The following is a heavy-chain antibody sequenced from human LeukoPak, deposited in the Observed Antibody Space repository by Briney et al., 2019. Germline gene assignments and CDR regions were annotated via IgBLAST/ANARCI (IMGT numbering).Heavy chain of an antibody. V-gene: IGHV6-1*01. CDR1: GDSVSSNSAA. CDR3: ARCRRITMVRGVISTQHYCYYMDV. J-gene: IGHJ6*03. D-gene: IGHD3-10*01. CDR2: TYYRSKWYN. Sequence: SQTLSLTCAISGDSVSSNSAAWNWIRQSPSRGLEWLGRTYYRSKWYNDYAVSVKSRITINPDTSKNQFSLQLNSVTPEDTAVYYCARCRRITMVRGVISTQHYCYYMDVWGKGTTVTVSS.